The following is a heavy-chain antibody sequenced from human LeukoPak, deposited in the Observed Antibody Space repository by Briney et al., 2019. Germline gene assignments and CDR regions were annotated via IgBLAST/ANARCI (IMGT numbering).Heavy chain of an antibody. CDR1: GFTFSSYA. J-gene: IGHJ4*02. CDR2: ISGSGGST. CDR3: ANLGLWFGELSWYFDY. D-gene: IGHD3-10*01. Sequence: GGSLRLSCAASGFTFSSYAMSWVRQAPGKVLEWVSAISGSGGSTYYADSVKGRFTISRDNSKNTLYLQMNSLRAEDTAVYYCANLGLWFGELSWYFDYWGQGTLVTVSS. V-gene: IGHV3-23*01.